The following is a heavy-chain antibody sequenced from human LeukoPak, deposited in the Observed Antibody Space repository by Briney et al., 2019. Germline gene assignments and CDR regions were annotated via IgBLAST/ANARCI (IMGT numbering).Heavy chain of an antibody. V-gene: IGHV4-59*04. CDR3: AAGWMVRGNYFDY. CDR2: LYYSGST. CDR1: GGSISGYY. Sequence: PSETLSLTCTVSGGSISGYYWSWIRQPPGKGLEWIGYLYYSGSTYYNPSLKSRVTISVDTSKNQFSLKLSSVTAADTAVYYCAAGWMVRGNYFDYWGQGTLVTVSS. D-gene: IGHD3-10*01. J-gene: IGHJ4*02.